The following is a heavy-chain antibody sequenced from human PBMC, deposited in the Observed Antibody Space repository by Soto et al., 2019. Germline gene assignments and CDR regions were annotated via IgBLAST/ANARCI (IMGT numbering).Heavy chain of an antibody. CDR1: GGSINTYY. CDR3: ARVVECRYGICSFWFDS. V-gene: IGHV4-59*01. D-gene: IGHD3-10*02. Sequence: SETLSLTCAVSGGSINTYYWSWVRQPPGKGLEWIGNIHHSGSTNYNPSVNSRVTISIDTSKNKLSLWLNSVTAADTAVYYCARVVECRYGICSFWFDSWCPGTLVTVSS. J-gene: IGHJ5*01. CDR2: IHHSGST.